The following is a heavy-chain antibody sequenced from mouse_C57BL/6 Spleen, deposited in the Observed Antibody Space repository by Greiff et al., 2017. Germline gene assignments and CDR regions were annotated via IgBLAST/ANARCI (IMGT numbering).Heavy chain of an antibody. J-gene: IGHJ1*03. CDR3: CNTTHGYFDV. CDR2: IDPANGST. Sequence: VQLQQSVAELVRPGASVKLSCTASGYNIKNTYMHWVKQRPEQGLEWIGRIDPANGSTKYAAKVQGKATITADTSSNTAYLQLSSLTSEDTAIYYCCNTTHGYFDVWGKGTTVTVSS. CDR1: GYNIKNTY. V-gene: IGHV14-3*01. D-gene: IGHD5-1-1*01.